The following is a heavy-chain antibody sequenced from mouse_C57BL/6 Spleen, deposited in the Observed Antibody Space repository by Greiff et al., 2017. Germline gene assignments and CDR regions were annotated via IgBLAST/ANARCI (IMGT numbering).Heavy chain of an antibody. J-gene: IGHJ3*01. Sequence: EVQLQQSGPGLVKPSQSLSLTCSVTGYSITSGYYWNWIRQFPGNKLEWMGYISYDGSNNYNPSLKNRISITRDTSKNQFFLKLNSVTTEDTATYYCAREVPSTMVGGFAYWGQGTLVTVSA. CDR1: GYSITSGYY. D-gene: IGHD2-1*01. CDR3: AREVPSTMVGGFAY. V-gene: IGHV3-6*01. CDR2: ISYDGSN.